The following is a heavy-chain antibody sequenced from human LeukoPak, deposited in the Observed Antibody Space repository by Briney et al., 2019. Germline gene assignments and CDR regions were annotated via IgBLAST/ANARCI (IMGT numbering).Heavy chain of an antibody. Sequence: GGSLRLSCTASGFTFGDYAMSWVRQAPGKGLEWVGFIRSKAYGGTTEYAASVKGRFTISRDDSKSIVYLQMNSLKTEDTAVYYCTRDPVYTDFWSGYYTGDYWGQGTLVTVSS. CDR1: GFTFGDYA. D-gene: IGHD3-3*01. CDR3: TRDPVYTDFWSGYYTGDY. CDR2: IRSKAYGGTT. V-gene: IGHV3-49*04. J-gene: IGHJ4*02.